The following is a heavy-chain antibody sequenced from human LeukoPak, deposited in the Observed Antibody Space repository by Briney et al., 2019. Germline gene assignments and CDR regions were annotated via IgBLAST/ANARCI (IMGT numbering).Heavy chain of an antibody. D-gene: IGHD2-2*01. CDR2: INPSGGST. Sequence: ASVTVSFKASGYTFTSYYMHWVRQAPGQGLEWMGIINPSGGSTSYAQKFQGRVTMTRDMSASTVYMELSSLRSEDTAVYYCARGRFIVVVPAAGGPLGYWGQGTLVTVSS. V-gene: IGHV1-46*01. CDR3: ARGRFIVVVPAAGGPLGY. J-gene: IGHJ4*02. CDR1: GYTFTSYY.